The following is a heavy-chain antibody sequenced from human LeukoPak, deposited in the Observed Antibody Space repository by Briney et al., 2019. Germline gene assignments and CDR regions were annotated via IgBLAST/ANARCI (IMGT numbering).Heavy chain of an antibody. J-gene: IGHJ3*02. CDR1: GFTFSSYA. Sequence: GGSLRLSCAASGFTFSSYAMSWVRQAPGKGLGWVSAISGSGGSTYYADSVKGRFTISRDNSKNTLYLQMNSLRAEDTAVYYCAKDIRASYYGDYVDAFDIWGQGTMVTVSS. D-gene: IGHD4-17*01. CDR3: AKDIRASYYGDYVDAFDI. V-gene: IGHV3-23*01. CDR2: ISGSGGST.